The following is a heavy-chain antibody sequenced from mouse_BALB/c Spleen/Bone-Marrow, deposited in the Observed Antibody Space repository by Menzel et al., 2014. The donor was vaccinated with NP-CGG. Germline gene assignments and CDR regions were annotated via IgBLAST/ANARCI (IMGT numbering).Heavy chain of an antibody. CDR2: INPYNDGT. CDR3: ARVYYGYDGTSSWFAY. Sequence: EVQLVESGPELVKPGASVKMSCKASGYTFTNYVMHWVKQKPGQGLEWIGYINPYNDGTKYNEKFKGKATLTSDKSSSTAYMDHSSLTSEDSAVYYCARVYYGYDGTSSWFAYWGQGTLVTVSA. V-gene: IGHV1-14*01. CDR1: GYTFTNYV. J-gene: IGHJ3*01. D-gene: IGHD2-2*01.